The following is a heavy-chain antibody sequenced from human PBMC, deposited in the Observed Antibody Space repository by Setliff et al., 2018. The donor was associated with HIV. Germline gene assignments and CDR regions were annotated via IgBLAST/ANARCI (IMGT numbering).Heavy chain of an antibody. Sequence: TGGSLRLSCAASGFRFSDYYMNWIRQAPGKGLEWISSISSSGRTIKYADSVKGRFTTSRDNAKRSLYLQMNSLRVEDTAVYYCARDIPPEYPGFDLWGQGTVVTVSS. D-gene: IGHD6-6*01. V-gene: IGHV3-11*04. CDR2: ISSSGRTI. CDR1: GFRFSDYY. J-gene: IGHJ3*01. CDR3: ARDIPPEYPGFDL.